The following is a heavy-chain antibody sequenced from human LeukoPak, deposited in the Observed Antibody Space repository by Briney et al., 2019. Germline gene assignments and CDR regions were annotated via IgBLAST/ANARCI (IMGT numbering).Heavy chain of an antibody. J-gene: IGHJ6*03. V-gene: IGHV1-8*03. CDR1: GYTFTSYG. CDR3: ARGPVEDYYYYMDV. CDR2: MNPNSGNA. Sequence: ASVKVSCKASGYTFTSYGISWVRQAPGQGLEWMGWMNPNSGNAGYAQKFQGRVTITRNTSTSTAYMELSSLRSEDTAVYYCARGPVEDYYYYMDVWGKGTTVTVSS.